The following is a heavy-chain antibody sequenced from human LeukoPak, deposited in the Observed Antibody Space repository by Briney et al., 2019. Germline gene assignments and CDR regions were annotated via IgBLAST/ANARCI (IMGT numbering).Heavy chain of an antibody. V-gene: IGHV3-30*04. CDR3: ARGRRGYSYGLRY. J-gene: IGHJ4*02. CDR1: GFTFSSYA. D-gene: IGHD5-18*01. Sequence: GGSLRLSCAASGFTFSSYAMHWVRQAPGKGVEWVAVISYDGSNKYYADSVKGRFTISRDNSKNTLYLQMNSLRAEDTAVYYCARGRRGYSYGLRYWGQGTLVTVSS. CDR2: ISYDGSNK.